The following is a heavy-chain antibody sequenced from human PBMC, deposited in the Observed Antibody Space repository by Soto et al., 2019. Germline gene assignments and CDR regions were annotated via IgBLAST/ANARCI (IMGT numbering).Heavy chain of an antibody. V-gene: IGHV4-39*01. CDR2: VYYSGST. CDR3: ARHEGRGGEEAFDI. D-gene: IGHD3-10*01. Sequence: QLQLQESGPGLVKPSETLSPTCTVSGGSISSSSYYWGWIRQPPGKGLGWIGSVYYSGSTHYNPSLKSRGTISVDTPKNQFPLKLSSVTAADTAVYYCARHEGRGGEEAFDIWGQGTMVTVSS. CDR1: GGSISSSSYY. J-gene: IGHJ3*02.